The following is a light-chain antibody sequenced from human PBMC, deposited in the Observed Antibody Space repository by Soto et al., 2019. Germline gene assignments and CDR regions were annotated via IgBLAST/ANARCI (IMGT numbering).Light chain of an antibody. Sequence: IPMTQSPSTRSSSLGDRVTITCRASQRISSWVGWDQQKPGKAPKLLISDASSLESGAPSRFSGSGSGTEFTLTITSLKTDDFATYYAQQYNSYTWTFRQGTKVDI. V-gene: IGKV1-5*01. J-gene: IGKJ1*01. CDR1: QRISSW. CDR3: QQYNSYTWT. CDR2: DAS.